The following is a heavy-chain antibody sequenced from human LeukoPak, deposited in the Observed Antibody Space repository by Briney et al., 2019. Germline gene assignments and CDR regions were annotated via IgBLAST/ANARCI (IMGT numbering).Heavy chain of an antibody. CDR1: GFMFGTYA. CDR3: AKDRRVRGYYFLGRGGYFDY. V-gene: IGHV3-23*01. Sequence: TGGSLRLSCAASGFMFGTYAMSWVRQAPGKGLAWVAAITATATTSYFADSVKGRFTISRDNSRNTLYLQMSSLRADDTAIYYCAKDRRVRGYYFLGRGGYFDYWGQGSLVTVSS. D-gene: IGHD3-3*01. CDR2: ITATATTS. J-gene: IGHJ4*02.